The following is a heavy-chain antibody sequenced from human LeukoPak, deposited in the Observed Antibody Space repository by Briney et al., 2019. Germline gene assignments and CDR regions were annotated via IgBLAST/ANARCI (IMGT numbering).Heavy chain of an antibody. CDR1: GFTFSSYA. D-gene: IGHD3-9*01. J-gene: IGHJ4*02. V-gene: IGHV3-23*01. Sequence: GGSLRLSCAASGFTFSSYAMNWVRQAPGKGLEWVSVISGSGDSTNYEDSVKGRFTISRDNSKNMLNLQMNSLRAEDTAVYYCAKEGLYDILTGPTDYWGQGTLVTVSS. CDR2: ISGSGDST. CDR3: AKEGLYDILTGPTDY.